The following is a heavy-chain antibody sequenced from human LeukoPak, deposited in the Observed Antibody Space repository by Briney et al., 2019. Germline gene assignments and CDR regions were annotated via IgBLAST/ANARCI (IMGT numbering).Heavy chain of an antibody. CDR3: ARMVYSSGWYADY. V-gene: IGHV1-3*01. CDR1: GYTFTGYA. D-gene: IGHD6-19*01. CDR2: INAGNGDT. Sequence: ASVKVSCKTAGYTFTGYAMYWARQAPGQRLEWMGWINAGNGDTRYSQKFQSRVTITRDTSANTAYMELSSLRSEDTAVYYCARMVYSSGWYADYWGQGTLVTVSS. J-gene: IGHJ4*02.